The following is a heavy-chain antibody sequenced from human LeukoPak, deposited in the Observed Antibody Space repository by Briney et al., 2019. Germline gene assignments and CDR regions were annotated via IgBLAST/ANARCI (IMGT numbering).Heavy chain of an antibody. D-gene: IGHD6-19*01. Sequence: SETLSLTCTVSGGSFSSDYWSWIRQPPGKGLERIGSIYYSGSTYYNPSLKSRVTISVDTSKNQFSLKLSSVTAADTAVYYCARVGSSGWYDYWGQGTLVTVSS. CDR3: ARVGSSGWYDY. J-gene: IGHJ4*02. V-gene: IGHV4-39*01. CDR2: IYYSGST. CDR1: GGSFSSDY.